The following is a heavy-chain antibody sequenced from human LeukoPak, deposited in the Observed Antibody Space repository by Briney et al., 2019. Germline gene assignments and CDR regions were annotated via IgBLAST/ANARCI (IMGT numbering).Heavy chain of an antibody. CDR2: IRSKIYGGTP. Sequence: GGSLRLSCTASGFTFGDYAMTWVRQAPGKGLEWVGFIRSKIYGGTPEYAASVKGRFTISRDDSKGIAYLQMNSLRAEDTAVYYCARGAHKRDDYGGFFDYWGQGTLVTVSS. D-gene: IGHD4-23*01. J-gene: IGHJ4*02. V-gene: IGHV3-49*04. CDR1: GFTFGDYA. CDR3: ARGAHKRDDYGGFFDY.